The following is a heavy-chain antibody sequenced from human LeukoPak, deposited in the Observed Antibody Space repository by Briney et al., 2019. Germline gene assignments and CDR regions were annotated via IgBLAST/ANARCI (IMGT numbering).Heavy chain of an antibody. CDR1: GFTFSSYG. CDR3: AVLSGSYYPSFDY. V-gene: IGHV3-30*02. J-gene: IGHJ4*02. D-gene: IGHD3-10*01. Sequence: PGGSLRLSCAASGFTFSSYGMHWVRQAPGKGLEWVAFIRYDGSNKYYADSVKGRFTISRDNSKNTLYLQMNSLRAEDTAVYYCAVLSGSYYPSFDYWGQGTLVTVSS. CDR2: IRYDGSNK.